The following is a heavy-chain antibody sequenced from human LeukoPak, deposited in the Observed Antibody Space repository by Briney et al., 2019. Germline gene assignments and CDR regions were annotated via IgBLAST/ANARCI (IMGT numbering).Heavy chain of an antibody. Sequence: KPSETLSLTCTVSGGSISSYSWSWIRQPPGKGLEWIGYIYYSGSTNYNPSLKSRVTISVDTSKNQFSLKLSSVTAADTAVYYCARDVAAADYYFDYWGQGTLVTVSS. CDR3: ARDVAAADYYFDY. CDR2: IYYSGST. V-gene: IGHV4-59*01. CDR1: GGSISSYS. D-gene: IGHD6-13*01. J-gene: IGHJ4*02.